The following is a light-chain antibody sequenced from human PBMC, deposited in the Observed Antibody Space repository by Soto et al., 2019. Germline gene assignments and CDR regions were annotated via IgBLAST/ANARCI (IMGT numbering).Light chain of an antibody. CDR1: QSISKY. CDR2: GTS. Sequence: DIQMTQSPSSLSASVGDRVTLTCLASQSISKYLNWYQLKSGKGPKLLIYGTSTLQSGVPSRFSGSGSGTDVTLTISNLQPEDFAVDYCQQGYSPLLTFGGGTRVEIK. CDR3: QQGYSPLLT. J-gene: IGKJ4*01. V-gene: IGKV1-39*01.